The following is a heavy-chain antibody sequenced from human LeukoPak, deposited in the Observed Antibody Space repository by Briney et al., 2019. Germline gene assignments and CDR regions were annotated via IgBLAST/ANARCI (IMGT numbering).Heavy chain of an antibody. D-gene: IGHD5-12*01. J-gene: IGHJ4*02. V-gene: IGHV1-69*01. Sequence: SVKVSCKASGGTFSTYAINWVRQAPGQGLEWMGGIIPIFGSANYAQKFQGRVTITADESTSTAYMELSSLRSEDTAVYYCARAVATTLMNYFDNWGQGTLVTVSS. CDR2: IIPIFGSA. CDR1: GGTFSTYA. CDR3: ARAVATTLMNYFDN.